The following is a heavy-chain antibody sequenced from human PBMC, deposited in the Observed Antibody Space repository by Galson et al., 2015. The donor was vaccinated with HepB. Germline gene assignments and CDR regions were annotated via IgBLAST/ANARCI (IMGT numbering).Heavy chain of an antibody. Sequence: SVKVSCKASGYTFTGYYMHWVRQAPGQGLEWMGWINPNSGGTNYAQKFQGRVTMTRDTSISTAYMELSRLRSDDTAVYYCARDKTKYSSSRGREYFQHWGQGTLVTVSS. CDR3: ARDKTKYSSSRGREYFQH. CDR1: GYTFTGYY. J-gene: IGHJ1*01. D-gene: IGHD6-6*01. V-gene: IGHV1-2*02. CDR2: INPNSGGT.